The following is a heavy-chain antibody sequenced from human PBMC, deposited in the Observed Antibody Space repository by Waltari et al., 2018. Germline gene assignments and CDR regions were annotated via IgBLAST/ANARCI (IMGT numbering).Heavy chain of an antibody. CDR3: ARDLFPNFWSGYGFDI. CDR2: INPRSGAT. D-gene: IGHD3-3*01. CDR1: GYTFSDYS. J-gene: IGHJ3*02. V-gene: IGHV1-2*02. Sequence: QVHLVQSGAEVKKPGASVRVACKTSGYTFSDYSIYWVRRAPGQGLGWMGWINPRSGATNPAQKFQGRVTLTRDTSTSTVYMELRGLTSDDTAIYYCARDLFPNFWSGYGFDIWGQGTKVTVSS.